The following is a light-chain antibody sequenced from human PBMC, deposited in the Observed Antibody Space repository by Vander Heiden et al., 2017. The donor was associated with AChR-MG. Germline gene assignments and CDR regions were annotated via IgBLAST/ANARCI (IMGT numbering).Light chain of an antibody. Sequence: TMVTQEPSFSVSPGGTVTLTCGVNSGSVTSQFYPSWYQQTPGQPPLILIYTTNIRSSGVPDRVSGSIVGGSATLTITGAQADDESQYYCVLYFGHGIVMFGRGTKLTVL. CDR2: TTN. CDR1: SGSVTSQFY. CDR3: VLYFGHGIVM. V-gene: IGLV8-61*01. J-gene: IGLJ3*02.